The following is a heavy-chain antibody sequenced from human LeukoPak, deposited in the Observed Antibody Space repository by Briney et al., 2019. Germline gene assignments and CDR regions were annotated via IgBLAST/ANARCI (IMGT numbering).Heavy chain of an antibody. CDR1: GCSISSGGYY. CDR3: AREGPSFGVIPPPI. Sequence: PSETLSFTCTVSGCSISSGGYYWSWIRQHPGKSLEWIGYIYYSGSTYYNPSLKSRVTISVDTSKNQFSLKLSSVTAADTAVYYCAREGPSFGVIPPPIWGQGTMVTVSS. J-gene: IGHJ3*02. D-gene: IGHD3-3*01. CDR2: IYYSGST. V-gene: IGHV4-31*03.